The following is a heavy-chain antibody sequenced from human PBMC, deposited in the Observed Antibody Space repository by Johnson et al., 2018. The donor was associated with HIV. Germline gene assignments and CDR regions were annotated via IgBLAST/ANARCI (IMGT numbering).Heavy chain of an antibody. CDR1: GFTVSNIY. J-gene: IGHJ3*01. CDR3: ARAPLGYCSSSTCITDAFDV. D-gene: IGHD2-2*01. CDR2: IYSGGRT. V-gene: IGHV3-66*01. Sequence: EVQLVESGGGLVQPGGSLRLSCAASGFTVSNIYMSWVRQAPGKGLEWVSVIYSGGRTDYADSVKGRFTISRDNSKNTLYLQMNSLRAEDTAVYYCARAPLGYCSSSTCITDAFDVWGQGTMVTVSS.